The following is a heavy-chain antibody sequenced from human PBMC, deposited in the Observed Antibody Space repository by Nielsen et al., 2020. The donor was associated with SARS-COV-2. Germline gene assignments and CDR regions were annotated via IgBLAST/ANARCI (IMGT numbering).Heavy chain of an antibody. J-gene: IGHJ6*02. D-gene: IGHD6-13*01. CDR2: ISGSGGST. CDR1: GFTFSSYA. V-gene: IGHV3-23*01. Sequence: GESLKISCAASGFTFSSYAMSWVRQAPGKGLEWVSAISGSGGSTYYADSVKGRFTISRDNSKNTLYLQMNSLRAEDTAVYYCARELEQQHYGMDVWGQGTTVTVSS. CDR3: ARELEQQHYGMDV.